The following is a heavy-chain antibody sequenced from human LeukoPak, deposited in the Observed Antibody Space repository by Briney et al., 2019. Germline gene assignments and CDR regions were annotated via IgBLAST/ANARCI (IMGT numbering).Heavy chain of an antibody. CDR3: ARAPGGSYWVDY. V-gene: IGHV4-61*02. Sequence: PSETLSLTCTVSGGSISSGSYYWSWIRQPAGKGLELIGRIFTSGRTYYNPSLKSRVTISVDTSKNQFSLKLSSVTAADTAVYYCARAPGGSYWVDYWGQGTLVTVSS. CDR2: IFTSGRT. CDR1: GGSISSGSYY. J-gene: IGHJ4*01. D-gene: IGHD1-26*01.